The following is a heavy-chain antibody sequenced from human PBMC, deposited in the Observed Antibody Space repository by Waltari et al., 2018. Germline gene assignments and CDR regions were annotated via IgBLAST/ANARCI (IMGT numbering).Heavy chain of an antibody. D-gene: IGHD2-21*01. CDR2: ISSRGAT. Sequence: QLQLQESGPGLVTPSETLSLTCTVSGDSLTRAIYYWGWIRQPPGKGLEWIATISSRGATYYSPSLKSRVTISIDTSKNQFSLKVTSVTAADTAVYYCARQGYCGGDCYSDTWGQGTLVTVSP. J-gene: IGHJ5*02. CDR1: GDSLTRAIYY. CDR3: ARQGYCGGDCYSDT. V-gene: IGHV4-39*01.